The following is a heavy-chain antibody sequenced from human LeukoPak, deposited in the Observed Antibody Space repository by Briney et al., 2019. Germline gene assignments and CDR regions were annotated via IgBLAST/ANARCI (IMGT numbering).Heavy chain of an antibody. J-gene: IGHJ4*02. Sequence: SETLSLTCAVYGGSFSGYYWSWIRQPPGKGLEWIGEINHSGSTNYNPSLKSRVTISVDTSKNQFSLKLSSVTAADTAVYYCARGHRRSTVQWVYWGQGTLVTVSS. D-gene: IGHD1-26*01. CDR2: INHSGST. CDR1: GGSFSGYY. V-gene: IGHV4-34*01. CDR3: ARGHRRSTVQWVY.